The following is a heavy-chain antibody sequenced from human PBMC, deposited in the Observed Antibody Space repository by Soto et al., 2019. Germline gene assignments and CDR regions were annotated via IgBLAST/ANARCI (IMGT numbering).Heavy chain of an antibody. CDR1: GFTFSSYG. J-gene: IGHJ4*02. V-gene: IGHV3-30*18. CDR3: AKGVAARWFDY. CDR2: ISYDGSNK. D-gene: IGHD6-6*01. Sequence: QVQLVESGGGVVQPGRSLRLSCAASGFTFSSYGMHWVRQAPGQGLEWVAVISYDGSNKYYADSVKGRFTISRDNSKNTLYLQMNSLRAEDTAVYYCAKGVAARWFDYWGQGTLVTVSS.